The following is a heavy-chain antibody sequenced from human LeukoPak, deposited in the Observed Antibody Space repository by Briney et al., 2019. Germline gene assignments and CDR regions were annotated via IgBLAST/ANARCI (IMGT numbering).Heavy chain of an antibody. CDR2: IYYSGST. V-gene: IGHV4-59*08. Sequence: SETLSLTCTVSGGSISSYSWSWIGRPPGTGLEWMGYIYYSGSTNYNPSLRSRVTISLATSKNQCSLKLTSVTAADTAVYYCAREGTATSFDYWGQGTLVTVSS. CDR3: AREGTATSFDY. CDR1: GGSISSYS. J-gene: IGHJ4*02.